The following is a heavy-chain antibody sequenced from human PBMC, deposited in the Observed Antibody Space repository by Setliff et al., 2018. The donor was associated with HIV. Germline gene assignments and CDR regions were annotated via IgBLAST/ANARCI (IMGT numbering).Heavy chain of an antibody. Sequence: PSETLSLTCSVSGVSISGYYWSWIRHSPGKGLEWIGIIFPGGATNYNPSLTSRVTISVDTSKNHLFLKLTSVTTADTAVYFCAKSSPSIGYITDCWGQGAPVTVSS. CDR2: IFPGGAT. J-gene: IGHJ4*02. CDR1: GVSISGYY. CDR3: AKSSPSIGYITDC. D-gene: IGHD5-12*01. V-gene: IGHV4-59*01.